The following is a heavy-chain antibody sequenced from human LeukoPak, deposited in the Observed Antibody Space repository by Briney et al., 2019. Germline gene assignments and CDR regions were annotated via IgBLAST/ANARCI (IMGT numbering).Heavy chain of an antibody. CDR3: AGYSSSWYYSYFDY. CDR2: ISGSGGST. Sequence: GGSLRLSCTASGFTFSSYAMSWVRQAPGKGLEWVSAISGSGGSTYYADSVKGRFTISRDNSKNTLYLQMNSLRAEDTAVYYCAGYSSSWYYSYFDYWGQGTLVTVSS. J-gene: IGHJ4*02. V-gene: IGHV3-23*01. CDR1: GFTFSSYA. D-gene: IGHD6-13*01.